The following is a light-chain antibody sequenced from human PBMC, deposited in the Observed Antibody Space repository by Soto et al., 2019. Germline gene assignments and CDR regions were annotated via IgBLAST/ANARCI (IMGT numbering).Light chain of an antibody. CDR2: GNT. J-gene: IGLJ1*01. V-gene: IGLV1-40*01. Sequence: QSVLTQPPSASGTPGQSLTISCSGSSSNIGSRYVYWYQHLPGTAPKFLIYGNTNRPSGVPDRFSGSKSGTSASLAITGLQAEDEADYYCQSYDSSLSASYVFGGGTKVTVL. CDR1: SSNIGSRY. CDR3: QSYDSSLSASYV.